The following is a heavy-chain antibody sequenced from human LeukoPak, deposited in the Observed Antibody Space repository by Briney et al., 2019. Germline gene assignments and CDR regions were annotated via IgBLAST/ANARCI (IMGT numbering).Heavy chain of an antibody. J-gene: IGHJ5*02. CDR2: INHSGST. CDR1: GGSFSGYY. D-gene: IGHD1-7*01. Sequence: PSETLSLTCAVYGGSFSGYYWSWIRQPPGKGLEWIGEINHSGSTNYNPSLKNRVTISVDTSKSQFSLKLSSVTAADTAVYYCARGRYNWNYSRVRWFDPWGQGTLVTVSS. V-gene: IGHV4-34*01. CDR3: ARGRYNWNYSRVRWFDP.